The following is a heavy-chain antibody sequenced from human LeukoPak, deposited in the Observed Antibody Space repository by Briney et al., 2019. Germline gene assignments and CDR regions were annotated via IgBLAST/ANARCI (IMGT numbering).Heavy chain of an antibody. Sequence: TSETLSLTCTVSGGSISSSNWWTWVRQPPGRGLEWIGEIYHSGTTNYNASLKSRVTISVDKSENQFSLKLSSVTAADTAVYYCARPWGVAARRTGVEEAFDIWGQGTMVTVSS. CDR2: IYHSGTT. CDR1: GGSISSSNW. CDR3: ARPWGVAARRTGVEEAFDI. V-gene: IGHV4-4*02. J-gene: IGHJ3*02. D-gene: IGHD6-6*01.